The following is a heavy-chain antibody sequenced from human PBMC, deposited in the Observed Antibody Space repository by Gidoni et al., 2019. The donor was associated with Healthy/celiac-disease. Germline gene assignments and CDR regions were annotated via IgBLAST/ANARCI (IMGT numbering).Heavy chain of an antibody. V-gene: IGHV1-3*01. CDR2: INAGNGNT. CDR3: ARAIVATIRFDY. Sequence: QVQLVQSGAEVKKPGASVKVSCKASGYTFTSYAMHWVRQAPGQRLEWMGWINAGNGNTKYSQKFQGRVTITRDTSASTAYMELSSLRSEDTAVYYCARAIVATIRFDYWGQGTLVTVSS. D-gene: IGHD5-12*01. J-gene: IGHJ4*02. CDR1: GYTFTSYA.